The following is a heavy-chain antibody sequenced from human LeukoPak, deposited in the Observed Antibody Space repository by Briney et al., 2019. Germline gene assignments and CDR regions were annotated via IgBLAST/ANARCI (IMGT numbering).Heavy chain of an antibody. J-gene: IGHJ6*02. CDR1: GFTFSSYS. V-gene: IGHV3-21*01. CDR3: ARGERFLDPFDYYYYGMDV. Sequence: NPGGSLSLSCAASGFTFSSYSMNWVRQAPGKGLEWVSSISSSSSYIYYADSVKGRFTISRDNAKNSLYLQMNSLRAEDTAVYYCARGERFLDPFDYYYYGMDVWGQGTTVTVSS. D-gene: IGHD3-3*01. CDR2: ISSSSSYI.